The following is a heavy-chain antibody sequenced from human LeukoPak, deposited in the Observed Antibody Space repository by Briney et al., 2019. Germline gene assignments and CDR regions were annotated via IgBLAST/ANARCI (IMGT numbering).Heavy chain of an antibody. V-gene: IGHV5-51*01. CDR3: AKGMGSYCPDYFDY. Sequence: KHGESLKISCKGSGYSFTSYWSGGVRQMPGKGLKWMGILYPGDADTRHSPSLQGQVTISADKSLSTAYLQWSSLKASDTAMYYCAKGMGSYCPDYFDYWGQGTLVTVSS. D-gene: IGHD1-26*01. CDR2: LYPGDADT. CDR1: GYSFTSYW. J-gene: IGHJ4*02.